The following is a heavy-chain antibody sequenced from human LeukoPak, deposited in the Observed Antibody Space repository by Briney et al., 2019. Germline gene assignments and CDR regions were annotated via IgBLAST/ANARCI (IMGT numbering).Heavy chain of an antibody. CDR1: GYTFTSYD. V-gene: IGHV1-8*01. CDR3: SSSSRGYYYMDV. Sequence: ASVKVSCKASGYTFTSYDINWVRQATGQGLEWMGWMNPNSGNTGYAQKFQGRVTMTRNTSISTAYMELSSLRSKDTAVYYCSSSSRGYYYMDVWGKGTTVTVSS. CDR2: MNPNSGNT. D-gene: IGHD3-10*01. J-gene: IGHJ6*03.